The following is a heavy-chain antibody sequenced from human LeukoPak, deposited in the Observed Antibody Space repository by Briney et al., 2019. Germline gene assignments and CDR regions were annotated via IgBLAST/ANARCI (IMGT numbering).Heavy chain of an antibody. J-gene: IGHJ6*03. V-gene: IGHV3-30*04. CDR1: GFTFSSYA. D-gene: IGHD1-26*01. CDR3: ARDPYNGNYGDSYYYYMDV. CDR2: ISYDGSNK. Sequence: GGSLRLSCAASGFTFSSYAMHWVRQAPGKGLEWVAVISYDGSNKYYADSVKGRFTISRDNSKNTLYLQMNSLRAEDTAIYYCARDPYNGNYGDSYYYYMDVWGKGTTVTISS.